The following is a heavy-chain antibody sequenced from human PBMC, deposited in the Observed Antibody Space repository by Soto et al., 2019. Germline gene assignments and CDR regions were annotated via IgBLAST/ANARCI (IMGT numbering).Heavy chain of an antibody. CDR3: TTDSSSSFDY. J-gene: IGHJ4*02. V-gene: IGHV3-15*01. CDR1: GFTFSNAW. D-gene: IGHD6-6*01. CDR2: IKSKTDGWTT. Sequence: GGSLRLSCAASGFTFSNAWMSWVRQAPGKGLEWVGRIKSKTDGWTTDYAAPVKGRFTISRDDSKNTLYLQMNSLKTEDTAVYYCTTDSSSSFDYWGQGTLVTVSS.